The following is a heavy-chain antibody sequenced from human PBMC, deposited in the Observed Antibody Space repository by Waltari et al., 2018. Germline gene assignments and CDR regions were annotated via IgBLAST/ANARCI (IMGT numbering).Heavy chain of an antibody. CDR1: GGSFSGYY. J-gene: IGHJ2*01. CDR3: ARRSTNSRLLRDL. Sequence: QVQLQQWGAGLLKPSETLSLTCAVYGGSFSGYYWSWIRQPPGKGLEWIGEINHSGSTNYNPSLKSRVTISVDTSKNQFSLKLSSVTAADTAVYYCARRSTNSRLLRDLWGRGTLVTVSS. V-gene: IGHV4-34*01. CDR2: INHSGST. D-gene: IGHD7-27*01.